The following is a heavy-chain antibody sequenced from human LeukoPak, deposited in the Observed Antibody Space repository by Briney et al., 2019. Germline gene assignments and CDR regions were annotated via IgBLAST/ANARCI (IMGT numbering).Heavy chain of an antibody. Sequence: GKSLRLSCTASEFSFSRYDMHWVRQAPGKGLEWVALIWFDGSDKYYSDSVKGRFNISRDDSKNTLYLQMNSLRAEDTAVYFCVRGGYSSSWNRYFDFWGQGTLVTVSS. V-gene: IGHV3-33*01. CDR3: VRGGYSSSWNRYFDF. CDR1: EFSFSRYD. CDR2: IWFDGSDK. D-gene: IGHD6-13*01. J-gene: IGHJ4*02.